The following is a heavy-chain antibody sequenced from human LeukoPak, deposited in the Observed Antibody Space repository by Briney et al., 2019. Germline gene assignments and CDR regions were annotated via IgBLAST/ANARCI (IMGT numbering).Heavy chain of an antibody. Sequence: SETVPLTCAVYGGSFSGYYWSWIRQPPGKGLEWIGEINHSGSTNYNPSLKSRVTISVDTSKNQFSLKLSSVTAADTVVYYCARSFYGSGSYNYWGQGTLVTVSS. V-gene: IGHV4-34*01. CDR2: INHSGST. J-gene: IGHJ4*02. D-gene: IGHD3-10*01. CDR3: ARSFYGSGSYNY. CDR1: GGSFSGYY.